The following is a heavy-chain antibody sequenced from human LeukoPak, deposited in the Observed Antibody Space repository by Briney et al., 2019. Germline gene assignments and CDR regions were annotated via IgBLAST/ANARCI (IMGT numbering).Heavy chain of an antibody. D-gene: IGHD2-2*01. Sequence: SETLSLTCTVSGGSISSYYWSWIRQPPGKGLEWIGYIYYSGSTNYNPSLKSRVTISVDTSKNQFSLKLSSVTAADTAVYYCAREARVVPAAMDHDAFDIWGQGTMVTVSS. J-gene: IGHJ3*02. CDR2: IYYSGST. V-gene: IGHV4-59*01. CDR3: AREARVVPAAMDHDAFDI. CDR1: GGSISSYY.